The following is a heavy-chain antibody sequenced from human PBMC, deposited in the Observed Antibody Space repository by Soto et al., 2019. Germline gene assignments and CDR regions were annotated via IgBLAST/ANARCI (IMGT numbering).Heavy chain of an antibody. V-gene: IGHV4-59*08. CDR2: IYYSGST. J-gene: IGHJ4*02. CDR3: ARHGTIFGVVISYSADYFDY. CDR1: GGSISSYY. Sequence: SETLSLTCTVSGGSISSYYWSWIRQPPGKGLEWIGYIYYSGSTNYNPSLKSRVTISVDTSKNQFSLKLSSVTAADTAVYYCARHGTIFGVVISYSADYFDYWGQGTLVTVSS. D-gene: IGHD3-3*01.